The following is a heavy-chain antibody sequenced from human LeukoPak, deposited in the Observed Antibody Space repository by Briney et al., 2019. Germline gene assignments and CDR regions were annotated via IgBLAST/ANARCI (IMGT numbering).Heavy chain of an antibody. D-gene: IGHD3-22*01. J-gene: IGHJ3*02. V-gene: IGHV3-11*06. CDR2: ISSSSSYT. CDR3: ARDLYYDSSGYYYVDAFDI. Sequence: PGGSLRLSCTGSGFTFSDYYMSWIRQAPGKGLEWVSYISSSSSYTNYADSVKGRFTISRDNAKNSLYLQMNSLRAEDTAVYYCARDLYYDSSGYYYVDAFDIWGQGTMVTVSS. CDR1: GFTFSDYY.